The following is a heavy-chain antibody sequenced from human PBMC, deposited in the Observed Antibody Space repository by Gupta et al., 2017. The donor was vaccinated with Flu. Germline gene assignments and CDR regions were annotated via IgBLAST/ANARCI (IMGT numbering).Heavy chain of an antibody. Sequence: QLVESGGGLVQPGGSLRLCCAASGRTLSSSYLQWVRQAPGKGLVWVSRINPDGSSTTYAESVKGRFTISRDNAKNTLYLQMNSLGDDDTAVYYCATVTSGCWGQGTLVTVSS. V-gene: IGHV3-74*03. CDR1: GRTLSSSY. J-gene: IGHJ4*02. CDR2: INPDGSST. CDR3: ATVTSGC. D-gene: IGHD4-17*01.